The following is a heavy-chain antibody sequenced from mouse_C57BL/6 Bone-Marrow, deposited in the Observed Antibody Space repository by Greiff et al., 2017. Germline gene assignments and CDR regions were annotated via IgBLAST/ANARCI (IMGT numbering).Heavy chain of an antibody. CDR1: GFTFSSYG. CDR2: ISSGGSYT. V-gene: IGHV5-6*01. CDR3: ARQEGTTRNY. Sequence: EVQVVESGGDLVKPGGSLKLSCAASGFTFSSYGMSWVRQTPDKRLEWVATISSGGSYTYYPDSVKGRFTISRDNAKNTLYLQMSSLKSEDTAMYYCARQEGTTRNYWGQGTTLTVSS. D-gene: IGHD2-14*01. J-gene: IGHJ2*01.